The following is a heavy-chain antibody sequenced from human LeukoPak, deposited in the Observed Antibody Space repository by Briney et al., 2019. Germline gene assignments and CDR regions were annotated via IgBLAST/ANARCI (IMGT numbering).Heavy chain of an antibody. CDR1: GFTFSSYW. D-gene: IGHD1-26*01. J-gene: IGHJ6*03. CDR3: ARDPYSGSYGPYYYYYMDV. CDR2: IKQDGSEK. Sequence: GGFLRLSCAASGFTFSSYWMSWVRQAPGKGLEWVANIKQDGSEKYYVDSVKGRFTISRDNAKNSLYLQMNSLRAEDTAVYFCARDPYSGSYGPYYYYYMDVWGKGTTVTVAS. V-gene: IGHV3-7*01.